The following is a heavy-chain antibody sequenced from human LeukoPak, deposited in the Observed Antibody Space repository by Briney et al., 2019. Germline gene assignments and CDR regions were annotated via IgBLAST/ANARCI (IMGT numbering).Heavy chain of an antibody. J-gene: IGHJ6*03. D-gene: IGHD4-23*01. V-gene: IGHV3-74*01. CDR2: INSDGSST. CDR1: GFTFSSYW. Sequence: GGSLRLSCAASGFTFSSYWMHWVRQAPGKGLVWVSRINSDGSSTSYADSVKGRFTISRDNAKNTLYLQMNSLRAEDTAVYYCARETPVSALYYYYYYMDVWAKGPRSPSP. CDR3: ARETPVSALYYYYYYMDV.